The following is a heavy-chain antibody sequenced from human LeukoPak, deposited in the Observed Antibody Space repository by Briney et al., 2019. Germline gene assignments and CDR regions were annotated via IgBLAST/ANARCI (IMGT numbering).Heavy chain of an antibody. V-gene: IGHV4-61*01. J-gene: IGHJ4*02. CDR1: GGSVSSGSYY. CDR2: IYYSGST. CDR3: ATSGAIVATIAFDY. D-gene: IGHD5-12*01. Sequence: PSETLSLTCTVSGGSVSSGSYYWSWIRQPPGKGLEWMGYIYYSGSTNYNPSLKSRVTISVDTSKNQFSLKLSSVTAADTAVYYCATSGAIVATIAFDYWGQGTLVTVSS.